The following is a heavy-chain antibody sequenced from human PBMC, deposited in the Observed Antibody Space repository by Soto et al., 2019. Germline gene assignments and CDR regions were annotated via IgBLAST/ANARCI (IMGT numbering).Heavy chain of an antibody. Sequence: SVKVSCKASGGTFSSYAISWVRQAPGQGLEWMGGIIPIFGTANYAQKFQGRVTITADKSTSTAYMELSSLRSEDTAVYYCARDNRPGVPSYYYYYGMDVWGQGTTVTVSS. J-gene: IGHJ6*02. CDR2: IIPIFGTA. CDR3: ARDNRPGVPSYYYYYGMDV. V-gene: IGHV1-69*06. CDR1: GGTFSSYA. D-gene: IGHD3-10*01.